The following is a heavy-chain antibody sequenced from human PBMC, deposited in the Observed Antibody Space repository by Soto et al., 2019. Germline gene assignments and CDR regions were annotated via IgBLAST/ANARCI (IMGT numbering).Heavy chain of an antibody. J-gene: IGHJ4*02. CDR1: GGTFRNYP. CDR3: ARGPLVVLNYFES. V-gene: IGHV1-69*02. CDR2: IFPLTDIP. Sequence: QVQLVQSGTEVKKPGSSVKVSCKASGGTFRNYPINWVRQAPGQGLEWMGSIFPLTDIPDYAQNFQARLTISADKSTSKGYMEMSSLTSDDTAMYFCARGPLVVLNYFESWGQGTLVTVSS.